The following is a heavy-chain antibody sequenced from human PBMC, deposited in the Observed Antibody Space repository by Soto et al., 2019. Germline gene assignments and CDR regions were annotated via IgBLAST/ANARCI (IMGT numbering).Heavy chain of an antibody. Sequence: EVQLVQSGAEVKKPGESLKISCKGSGYSFTSYWIGWVRQMPGKGLEWMGIIYPGDSDTRYSPSFQGQVTISADKSISPAYLQWSSLKASDTAMYYCARHGTDGYSFRLSTYYYGMDVWGQGTTVTVSS. CDR1: GYSFTSYW. V-gene: IGHV5-51*01. J-gene: IGHJ6*02. D-gene: IGHD5-18*01. CDR3: ARHGTDGYSFRLSTYYYGMDV. CDR2: IYPGDSDT.